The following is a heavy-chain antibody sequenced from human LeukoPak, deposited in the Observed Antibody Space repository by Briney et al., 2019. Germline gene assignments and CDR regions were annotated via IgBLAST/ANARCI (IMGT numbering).Heavy chain of an antibody. CDR2: FDPEDGET. V-gene: IGHV1-24*01. D-gene: IGHD3-22*01. CDR3: ARESVAYYYDSSGYYYGKFDP. CDR1: GYTLTELS. Sequence: ASVKASCKVSGYTLTELSMHWVRQAPGKGREWMEGFDPEDGETIYAQKFQGRVTITADESTSTAYMELSSLGSEDTAVYYCARESVAYYYDSSGYYYGKFDPWGQGTLVTVSS. J-gene: IGHJ5*02.